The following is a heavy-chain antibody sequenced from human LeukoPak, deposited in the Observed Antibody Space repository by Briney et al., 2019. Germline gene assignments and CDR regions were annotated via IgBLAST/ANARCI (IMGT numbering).Heavy chain of an antibody. J-gene: IGHJ6*03. V-gene: IGHV4-39*07. CDR2: IYYSGST. D-gene: IGHD6-13*01. CDR1: GGSISSSSCY. CDR3: ASKVYGSSWYYGDYMDV. Sequence: PSETLSLTCTVSGGSISSSSCYWGWIRQPPGKGLEWIGSIYYSGSTYYNPSLKSRVTISVDTSKNQFSLKLSSVTAADTAVYYCASKVYGSSWYYGDYMDVWGKGTTVTVSS.